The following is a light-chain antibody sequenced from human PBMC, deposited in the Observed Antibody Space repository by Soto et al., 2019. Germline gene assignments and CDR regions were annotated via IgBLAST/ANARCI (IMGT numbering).Light chain of an antibody. CDR1: QSVSSN. V-gene: IGKV3-15*01. CDR3: QHYNNWPRT. CDR2: GAS. J-gene: IGKJ1*01. Sequence: EIVRTQSPATLSVSPGERATLYCRASQSVSSNLAWYQHKPGQAPRLLIYGASTRATGIPARFSGSGSGTDFTLPISSLQSEDFAAYYCQHYNNWPRTFGQGTKVEIK.